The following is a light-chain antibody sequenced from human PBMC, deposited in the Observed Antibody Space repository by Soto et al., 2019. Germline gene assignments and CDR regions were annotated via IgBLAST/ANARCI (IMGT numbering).Light chain of an antibody. Sequence: DIPMTQSPSSLSASVGDRVTITCRASQSISSYLNWYQQKPGKAPKLLIYAESNLQSGVPSRFSGSGSGTDFTLTISSLQPEDFATYYCQQSYSTPLTFGAGTKVEIK. V-gene: IGKV1-39*01. CDR3: QQSYSTPLT. J-gene: IGKJ4*01. CDR1: QSISSY. CDR2: AES.